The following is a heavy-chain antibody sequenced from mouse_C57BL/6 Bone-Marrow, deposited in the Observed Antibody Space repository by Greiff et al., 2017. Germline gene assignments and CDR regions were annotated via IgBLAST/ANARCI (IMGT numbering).Heavy chain of an antibody. J-gene: IGHJ3*01. D-gene: IGHD5-1*01. CDR2: IRNKANGYTT. CDR3: ARYSTRGLGY. Sequence: DVMLVESGGGLVQPGGSLSLSCAASGFTFTDYYMSWVRQPPGKALEWLGFIRNKANGYTTEYSASVKGRFTISRDNSQSILYLQMNALRAEDSATYYCARYSTRGLGYWGQGTLVTVSA. CDR1: GFTFTDYY. V-gene: IGHV7-3*01.